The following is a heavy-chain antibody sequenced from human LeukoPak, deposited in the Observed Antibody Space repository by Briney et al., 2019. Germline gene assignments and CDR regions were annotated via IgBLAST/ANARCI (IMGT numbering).Heavy chain of an antibody. CDR1: GFTFSSYG. Sequence: SGGSLRLSCAASGFTFSSYGMHWVRQAPGKGLEWVAFIRYDGSNKYYADSVKGRFTISRDNSKNTLYLQMNSLRAEDTAVYYSAKAGGDYYYYYYMDVWGKGTTVTVSS. V-gene: IGHV3-30*02. CDR3: AKAGGDYYYYYYMDV. J-gene: IGHJ6*03. D-gene: IGHD6-25*01. CDR2: IRYDGSNK.